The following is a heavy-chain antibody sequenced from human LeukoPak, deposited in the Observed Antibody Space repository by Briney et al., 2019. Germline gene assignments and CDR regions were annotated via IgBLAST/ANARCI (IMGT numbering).Heavy chain of an antibody. CDR1: GFTFSIYA. Sequence: GGSLRLSCAASGFTFSIYAMSWVRQAPGKGLEWVSAISGSGGSTYYADSVKGRFTISRDNSKNTLYLQMNSLRAEDTAVYYCAKEDRYYDILTGYYPAGYFDYWGQGTLVTVSS. CDR3: AKEDRYYDILTGYYPAGYFDY. V-gene: IGHV3-23*01. D-gene: IGHD3-9*01. J-gene: IGHJ4*02. CDR2: ISGSGGST.